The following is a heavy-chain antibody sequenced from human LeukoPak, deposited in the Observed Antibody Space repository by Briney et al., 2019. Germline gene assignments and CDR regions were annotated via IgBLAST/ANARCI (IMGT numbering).Heavy chain of an antibody. Sequence: SETLSLTCNVSGGSISGYYWSWIRQPAGKGLEWIGRISSSGTTNYNPSLKSRLTMSVDTSKNQFSLELSSVTAADTAVYFCARGGGRQLATSHSYFDYWGQGILVPVSS. CDR3: ARGGGRQLATSHSYFDY. D-gene: IGHD2-15*01. CDR2: ISSSGTT. CDR1: GGSISGYY. V-gene: IGHV4-4*07. J-gene: IGHJ4*02.